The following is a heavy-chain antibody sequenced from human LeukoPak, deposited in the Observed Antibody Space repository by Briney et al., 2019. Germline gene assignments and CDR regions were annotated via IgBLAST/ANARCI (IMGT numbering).Heavy chain of an antibody. CDR2: IKQDGSEK. D-gene: IGHD6-19*01. CDR1: GFTFTNYW. Sequence: GGSLRLSCAASGFTFTNYWMSWVRQAPGKGLKWVANIKQDGSEKYYVDSVRGRFAISRDNAKNSLYLQMNSLRAEDTAVFYCARDVRGGWYSDYWGQGTLVTVSS. CDR3: ARDVRGGWYSDY. V-gene: IGHV3-7*01. J-gene: IGHJ4*02.